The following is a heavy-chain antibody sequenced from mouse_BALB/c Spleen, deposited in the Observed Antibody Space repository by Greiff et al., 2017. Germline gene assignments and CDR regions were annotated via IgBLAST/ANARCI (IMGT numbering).Heavy chain of an antibody. V-gene: IGHV7-3*02. CDR3: ARDNWFAY. CDR2: IRNKANGYTT. CDR1: GFTFTDYY. J-gene: IGHJ3*01. Sequence: EVMLVESGGGLVQPGGSLRLSCATSGFTFTDYYMSWVRQPPGKALEWLGFIRNKANGYTTEYSASVKGRFTISRDNSQSILYLQMNTLRAEDSATYYCARDNWFAYWGQGTLVTVSA.